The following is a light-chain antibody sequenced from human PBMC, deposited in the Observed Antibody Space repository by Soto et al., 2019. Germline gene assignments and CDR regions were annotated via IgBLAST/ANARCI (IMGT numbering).Light chain of an antibody. CDR3: QQYNAYPLT. V-gene: IGKV1D-16*01. Sequence: DIQMTQSPSSLSASIGDRVTITCRASQDIDKWLAWYQQKPDKAPKSLIYAASSLQGRVPSRFNGSRSGTDFTLTINSLQPEDFATYYCQQYNAYPLTFGRGTKVEIK. CDR2: AAS. CDR1: QDIDKW. J-gene: IGKJ4*01.